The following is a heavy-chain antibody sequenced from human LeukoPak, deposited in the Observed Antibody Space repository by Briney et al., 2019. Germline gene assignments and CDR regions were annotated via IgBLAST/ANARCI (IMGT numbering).Heavy chain of an antibody. J-gene: IGHJ4*02. V-gene: IGHV3-23*01. D-gene: IGHD6-13*01. Sequence: PGGSLRLSCAVSGFTFSTYAMSGVRQAPGKGLEWVSTISGSGASTYYTDSVKGRFTISRDNSKNTLYLQMNSLRAEDTAVYYCANAHTGIAAAGMGYWGQGTLVTVSS. CDR2: ISGSGAST. CDR3: ANAHTGIAAAGMGY. CDR1: GFTFSTYA.